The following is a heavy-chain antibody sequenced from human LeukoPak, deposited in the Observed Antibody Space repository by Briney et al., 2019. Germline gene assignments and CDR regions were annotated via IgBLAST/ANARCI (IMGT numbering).Heavy chain of an antibody. D-gene: IGHD1-26*01. CDR1: GGSISSCDYY. V-gene: IGHV4-30-4*01. J-gene: IGHJ6*04. CDR3: AREGDTVGAYYGMDV. Sequence: SETLSLTCTVSGGSISSCDYYWSWIRQPPGKGLEWIGYIYYSGSTYYNPSLKSRVTISVDTSKNQFSLKLSSVTAADTAVYYCAREGDTVGAYYGMDVWGKGTTVTVSS. CDR2: IYYSGST.